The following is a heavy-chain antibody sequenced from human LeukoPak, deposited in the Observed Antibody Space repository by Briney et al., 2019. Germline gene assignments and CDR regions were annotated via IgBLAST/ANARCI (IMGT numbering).Heavy chain of an antibody. V-gene: IGHV3-33*01. D-gene: IGHD6-13*01. CDR1: AFTFTTLC. J-gene: IGHJ4*02. Sequence: PGRSLRLSSPVAAFTFTTLCMHWVRQAPGKGLEWVAVIWYDGSNKYYADSVKGRFTISRDNSENTLYLQMNSLRAEDTALYYCARDGETTGSISSWFDYWGQGTLVTVSS. CDR3: ARDGETTGSISSWFDY. CDR2: IWYDGSNK.